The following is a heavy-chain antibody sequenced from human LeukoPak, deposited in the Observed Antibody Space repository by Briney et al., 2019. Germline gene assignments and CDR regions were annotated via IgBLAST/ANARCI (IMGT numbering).Heavy chain of an antibody. CDR3: ARASYYYDSSGYYPSL. CDR2: TKEDGSEK. Sequence: GGSLRLSCAASGFTFSSYAMHWVRQAPGKGLEWVANTKEDGSEKYYMHSVRGRFTISRDNAKNSLYLQMNSLRAEDTAVYYCARASYYYDSSGYYPSLWGQGTLVTVSS. D-gene: IGHD3-22*01. CDR1: GFTFSSYA. V-gene: IGHV3-7*01. J-gene: IGHJ4*02.